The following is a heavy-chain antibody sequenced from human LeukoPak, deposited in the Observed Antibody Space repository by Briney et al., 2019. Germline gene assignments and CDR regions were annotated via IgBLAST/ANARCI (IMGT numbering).Heavy chain of an antibody. J-gene: IGHJ4*02. D-gene: IGHD6-13*01. CDR3: ARDSWYSSSNLDY. V-gene: IGHV4-34*01. CDR1: GGSFSGYY. Sequence: SETLSLTCAVYGGSFSGYYWSWIRQPPGKGLEWIGSIYYSGSTYYNPSLKSRVTISVDTSKNQFSLKLSSVTAADTAVYYCARDSWYSSSNLDYWGQGTLVTVSS. CDR2: IYYSGST.